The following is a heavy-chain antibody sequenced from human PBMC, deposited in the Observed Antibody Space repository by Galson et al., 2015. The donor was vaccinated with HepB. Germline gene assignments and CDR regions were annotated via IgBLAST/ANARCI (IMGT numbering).Heavy chain of an antibody. CDR1: GYTFTSYA. CDR2: INAGNGNT. D-gene: IGHD5-24*01. V-gene: IGHV1-3*01. Sequence: SVKVSCKASGYTFTSYAMHWVRQAPGQRLEWMGWINAGNGNTKYSQKFQGRVTITRDTSASTAYMELSSLRSEDTAVYYCVATIGSFGAFDIWGQGTMVTVSS. J-gene: IGHJ3*02. CDR3: VATIGSFGAFDI.